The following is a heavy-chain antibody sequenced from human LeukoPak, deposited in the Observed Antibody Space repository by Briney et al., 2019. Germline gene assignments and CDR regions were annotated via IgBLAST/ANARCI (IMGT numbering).Heavy chain of an antibody. CDR1: GFTFSSYA. J-gene: IGHJ4*02. Sequence: AGGSLRLSCAASGFTFSSYAMSWVRQAPGKGLEWVAVIWYDGSNEYYADSVKGRFTISRDNSKNTLYLQMNSLRAEDTAVYYCARGGRYCSSSSCHLGDYWGQGTLVTVSS. CDR3: ARGGRYCSSSSCHLGDY. D-gene: IGHD2-2*01. V-gene: IGHV3-33*08. CDR2: IWYDGSNE.